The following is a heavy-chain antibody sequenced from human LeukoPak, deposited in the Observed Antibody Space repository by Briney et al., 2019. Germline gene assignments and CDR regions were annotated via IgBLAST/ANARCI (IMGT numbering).Heavy chain of an antibody. CDR2: INSDGSST. V-gene: IGHV3-74*01. Sequence: QPGGSLRLSCAASGFTFSSYWMHWVRQAPGKGLVWVSRINSDGSSTSYAASVKGRFTTSRDNAKNTLYLQINSLRAEDTAVYYCAREARWIAAAIDYWGQGTLVTVSS. CDR3: AREARWIAAAIDY. J-gene: IGHJ4*02. D-gene: IGHD6-13*01. CDR1: GFTFSSYW.